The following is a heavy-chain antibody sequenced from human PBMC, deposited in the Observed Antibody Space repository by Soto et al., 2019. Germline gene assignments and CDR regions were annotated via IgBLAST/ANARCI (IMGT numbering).Heavy chain of an antibody. CDR2: ISDSGRTT. V-gene: IGHV3-23*01. Sequence: GGSLRLSCAASGFAFSNFAMTWVRQAPGKGLEWVSSISDSGRTTFYADSVKGRFTVTRDNSKNTLYLQMNSLRAEDTALYYCAKELSYNSGRPFDYWGQGTLVTVSS. CDR3: AKELSYNSGRPFDY. CDR1: GFAFSNFA. J-gene: IGHJ4*02. D-gene: IGHD3-10*01.